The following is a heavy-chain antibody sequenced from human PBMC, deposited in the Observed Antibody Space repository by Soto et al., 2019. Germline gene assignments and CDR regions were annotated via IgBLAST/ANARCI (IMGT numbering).Heavy chain of an antibody. CDR3: ARDRYFYDSRGYYRTLDS. Sequence: SETLSLTCTISGDSFSNHYWTWIRQSPGKGLEWIGYIFHSGITDYNPSVKSRVTISIDKSRNLFSLNFTSVTAADTAVYYCARDRYFYDSRGYYRTLDSWGQGTLVTVSS. CDR2: IFHSGIT. D-gene: IGHD3-22*01. CDR1: GDSFSNHY. J-gene: IGHJ5*01. V-gene: IGHV4-59*11.